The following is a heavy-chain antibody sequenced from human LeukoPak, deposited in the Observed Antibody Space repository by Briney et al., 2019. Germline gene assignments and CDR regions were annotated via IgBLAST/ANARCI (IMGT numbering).Heavy chain of an antibody. CDR1: GGSISSGSYY. Sequence: PSETLSLTCTVSGGSISSGSYYWSWIRQPAWKGLEWIGRIYTSGSTNYNPSLKSRVTISVDTSKNQFSLKLSSVTAADTAVYYCARVSPYSYGTGGLYAFDIWGQGTMVTVSS. CDR2: IYTSGST. D-gene: IGHD5-18*01. CDR3: ARVSPYSYGTGGLYAFDI. J-gene: IGHJ3*02. V-gene: IGHV4-61*02.